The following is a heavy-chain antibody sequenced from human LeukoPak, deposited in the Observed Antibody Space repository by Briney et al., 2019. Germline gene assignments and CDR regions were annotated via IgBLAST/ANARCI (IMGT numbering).Heavy chain of an antibody. Sequence: GGSLILSCAASGFTFSSYAMSWVRQAPGKGLEWVSAISGSGGSTYYADSVKGWFTISRDNSKNTLYLQMNSLRAEDTAVYYCAKDPILDTAMVSVWGQGTTVTVSS. CDR1: GFTFSSYA. CDR2: ISGSGGST. CDR3: AKDPILDTAMVSV. V-gene: IGHV3-23*01. D-gene: IGHD5-18*01. J-gene: IGHJ6*02.